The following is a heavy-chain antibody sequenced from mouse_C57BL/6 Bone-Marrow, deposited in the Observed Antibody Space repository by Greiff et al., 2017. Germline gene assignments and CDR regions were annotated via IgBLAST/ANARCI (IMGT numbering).Heavy chain of an antibody. CDR1: GYTFTSYW. J-gene: IGHJ2*01. V-gene: IGHV1-52*01. CDR3: SRYGGAYDSVDY. Sequence: QVQLQQPGAELVRPGSSVKLSCKASGYTFTSYWMHWVKQRPIQGLEWIGNIDPSDSETHYNQKFKDKATLTVDKSSSTAYMRLSSLTSEDSAVYYCSRYGGAYDSVDYWGQGTTLTVSS. CDR2: IDPSDSET. D-gene: IGHD2-12*01.